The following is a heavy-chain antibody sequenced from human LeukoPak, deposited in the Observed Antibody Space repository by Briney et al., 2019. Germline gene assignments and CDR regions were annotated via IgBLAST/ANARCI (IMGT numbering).Heavy chain of an antibody. Sequence: GGSLRLSCAASGFTFTNHAMSWVRQAPGKGLEWVAVIWYGGSNKYYADSVKGRFTISRDNSKNTLYLQMNSLRAEDTAVYYCVRGRDTAMGSWGQGTLVTVSS. D-gene: IGHD5-18*01. J-gene: IGHJ4*02. CDR3: VRGRDTAMGS. CDR1: GFTFTNHA. CDR2: IWYGGSNK. V-gene: IGHV3-33*08.